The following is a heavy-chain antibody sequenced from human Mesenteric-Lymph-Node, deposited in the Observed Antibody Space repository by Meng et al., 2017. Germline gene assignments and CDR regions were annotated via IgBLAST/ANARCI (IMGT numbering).Heavy chain of an antibody. J-gene: IGHJ4*02. CDR3: TRDTRISADY. D-gene: IGHD1-26*01. CDR1: GYTFSSYE. V-gene: IGHV3-48*03. CDR2: TSNSGRII. Sequence: GESLKISCVGSGYTFSSYEMNWVRQAPGKGLEWIAYTSNSGRIIYYADSVKGRFTISRDNTKNSLYLQLNGLRAEDTGVYYCTRDTRISADYWGQGTLVTVSS.